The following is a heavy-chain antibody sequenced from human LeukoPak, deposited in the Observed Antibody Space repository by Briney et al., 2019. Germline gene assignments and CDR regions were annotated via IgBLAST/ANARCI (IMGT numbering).Heavy chain of an antibody. CDR2: MSGRGGST. Sequence: AMSGRGGSTYYADSVKGRFTISRDNSKNTLYLQMNSLRAEDTAVYYCAKLVVPAAMEVYPWGQGTLVTVSS. D-gene: IGHD2-2*01. CDR3: AKLVVPAAMEVYP. J-gene: IGHJ5*02. V-gene: IGHV3-23*01.